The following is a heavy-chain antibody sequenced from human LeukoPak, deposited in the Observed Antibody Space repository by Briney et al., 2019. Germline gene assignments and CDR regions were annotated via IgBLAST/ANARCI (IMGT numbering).Heavy chain of an antibody. CDR3: AKGVKVPLLRYFSYYMDV. CDR2: ISGSGGST. CDR1: GFTFSSYG. J-gene: IGHJ6*03. D-gene: IGHD3-9*01. Sequence: GGSLRLSCAASGFTFSSYGMSWVRQAPGKGLEWVSAISGSGGSTYYADSVKGRFTISRGNSKNTLYLQMNSLRAEDTAVYYCAKGVKVPLLRYFSYYMDVWGKGTTVTISS. V-gene: IGHV3-23*01.